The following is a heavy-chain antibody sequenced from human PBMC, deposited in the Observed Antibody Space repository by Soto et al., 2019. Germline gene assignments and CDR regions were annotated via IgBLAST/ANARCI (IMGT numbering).Heavy chain of an antibody. D-gene: IGHD6-13*01. CDR3: AKGGSSWEGDYYYYGMDV. CDR1: GFTFSSYA. V-gene: IGHV3-23*01. CDR2: INGGGGST. J-gene: IGHJ6*02. Sequence: GGSLRLSCAASGFTFSSYAMTWVRQAPGKGLEWVSAINGGGGSTYYADSVEGRFTISRDNSKNTLYLRMNSLRAEDTAVYYCAKGGSSWEGDYYYYGMDVWGQGTTVTVSS.